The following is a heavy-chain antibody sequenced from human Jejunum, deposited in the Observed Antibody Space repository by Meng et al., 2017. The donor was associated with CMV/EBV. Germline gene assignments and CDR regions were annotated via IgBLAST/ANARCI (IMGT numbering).Heavy chain of an antibody. CDR2: IYFSGAT. V-gene: IGHV4-31*03. D-gene: IGHD1-1*01. Sequence: TCNVSGVCISSGGYYWNWIRQHPGKGLEWIGQIYFSGATFYIPSLKGRLTLSVDTSKNQFSLNLSSVTAADTAMYYCARGLDETGFDYWGRGALVTVSS. CDR3: ARGLDETGFDY. CDR1: GVCISSGGYY. J-gene: IGHJ4*02.